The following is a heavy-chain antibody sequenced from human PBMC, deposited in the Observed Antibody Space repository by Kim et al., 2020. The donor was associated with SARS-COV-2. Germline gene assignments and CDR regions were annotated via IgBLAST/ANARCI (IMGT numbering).Heavy chain of an antibody. Sequence: SVKVSCKASGGTFSSYAISWVRQAPGQGLEWMGGIIPIFGTANYAQKFQGRVTITADESTSTAYMELSSLRSEDTAVYYCARVHWAAAGPRYYYYGMDVWGQGTTVTVSS. J-gene: IGHJ6*02. V-gene: IGHV1-69*13. CDR2: IIPIFGTA. D-gene: IGHD6-13*01. CDR3: ARVHWAAAGPRYYYYGMDV. CDR1: GGTFSSYA.